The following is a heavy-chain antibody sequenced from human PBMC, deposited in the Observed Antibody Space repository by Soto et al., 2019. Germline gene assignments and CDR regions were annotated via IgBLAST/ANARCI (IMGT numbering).Heavy chain of an antibody. CDR3: ARDGYSYGTRVYGMDV. V-gene: IGHV4-61*01. D-gene: IGHD5-18*01. Sequence: QVQLQESGPGLVKPSETLSLICTVSGGSVSSGTHYWTWIRQPPGKDLEWIGHMYYTGSTKYNPSLKSRVTISVDTSNNQCSLKLTSVTAADTATYYCARDGYSYGTRVYGMDVWGQGTTVTVSS. CDR1: GGSVSSGTHY. CDR2: MYYTGST. J-gene: IGHJ6*02.